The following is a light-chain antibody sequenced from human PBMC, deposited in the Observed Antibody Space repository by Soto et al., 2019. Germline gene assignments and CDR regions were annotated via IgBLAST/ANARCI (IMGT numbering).Light chain of an antibody. CDR2: KAS. J-gene: IGKJ4*01. Sequence: DIQMTQSPSTLSASVGDRVTITCRASQSISSWLAWYQQKPGKAPKLLIYKASSLESGVPSRFDGSGSGTEFTLTISSLQTDDCATYYCQQYYSYPSFGGGTKVEIK. CDR3: QQYYSYPS. V-gene: IGKV1-5*03. CDR1: QSISSW.